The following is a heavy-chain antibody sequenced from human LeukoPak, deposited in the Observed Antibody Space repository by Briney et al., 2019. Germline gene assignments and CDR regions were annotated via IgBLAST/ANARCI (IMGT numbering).Heavy chain of an antibody. J-gene: IGHJ3*02. CDR2: ISYDGSNK. V-gene: IGHV3-30*03. D-gene: IGHD1-26*01. CDR3: ATRGELLDFDAFDI. Sequence: GGSLRLSCAASGFTFSSYGMHWVRQAPDKGLEWVAVISYDGSNKYYADSVKGRFTISRDNSKNTLYLQMNSLRAEDTAVYYCATRGELLDFDAFDIWGQGTMVTVSS. CDR1: GFTFSSYG.